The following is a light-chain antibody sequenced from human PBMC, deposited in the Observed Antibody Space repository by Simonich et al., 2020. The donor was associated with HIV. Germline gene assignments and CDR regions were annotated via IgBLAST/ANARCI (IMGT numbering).Light chain of an antibody. Sequence: EIVMPQSPATLSVSPGESAPLPCIASHSVSSHLAWYPQKPGHSPRLLIYDSSNRAAGIPAMFSGSGSGTEFTLTISSMQSEDLAVYYCHQYNKWPPGFTFGPGTKVDIK. CDR3: HQYNKWPPGFT. J-gene: IGKJ3*01. CDR1: HSVSSH. CDR2: DSS. V-gene: IGKV3-15*01.